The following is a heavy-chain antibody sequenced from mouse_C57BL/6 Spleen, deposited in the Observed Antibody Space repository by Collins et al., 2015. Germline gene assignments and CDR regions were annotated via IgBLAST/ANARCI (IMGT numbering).Heavy chain of an antibody. CDR3: ARDNSGAEYFDY. CDR1: GYTFTSYW. V-gene: IGHV1-52*01. CDR2: IDPSDSET. D-gene: IGHD3-2*02. J-gene: IGHJ2*01. Sequence: QVQLQQPGAELVRPGSSVKLSCKASGYTFTSYWMHWVKQRPIQGLEWIGNIDPSDSETHYNQKFKDKATLTVDKSSSTAYMQLSSLTSEDSAVYFCARDNSGAEYFDYWGLGTTLTVSS.